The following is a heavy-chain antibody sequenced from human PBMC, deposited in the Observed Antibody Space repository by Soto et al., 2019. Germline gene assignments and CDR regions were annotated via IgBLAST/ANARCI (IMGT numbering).Heavy chain of an antibody. CDR2: INHSGST. CDR3: ARALRYFGR. V-gene: IGHV4-34*01. D-gene: IGHD3-9*01. Sequence: QVQLQQWGAGLLKPSETLSLTCAVYGGSFSGYYWSWIRQPPGKGLEWIGEINHSGSTNYNPSLKDRVTISVDTSKNPCSLKLSCVTAADTAVYYCARALRYFGRWGQGTLVTVSS. CDR1: GGSFSGYY. J-gene: IGHJ4*02.